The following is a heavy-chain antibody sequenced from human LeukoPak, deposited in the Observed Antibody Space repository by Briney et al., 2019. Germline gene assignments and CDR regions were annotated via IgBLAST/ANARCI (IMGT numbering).Heavy chain of an antibody. D-gene: IGHD6-6*01. V-gene: IGHV3-21*01. CDR1: GFTFSSYS. J-gene: IGHJ4*02. Sequence: PGGSLRLSCAASGFTFSSYSMNWVRQAPGKGLERVSSISSSSSYIYYADSVKGRFTISRDNAKNSLYLQMNSLRAEDTAVYYCARVEGYSSSAFDYWGQGTLVTVSS. CDR3: ARVEGYSSSAFDY. CDR2: ISSSSSYI.